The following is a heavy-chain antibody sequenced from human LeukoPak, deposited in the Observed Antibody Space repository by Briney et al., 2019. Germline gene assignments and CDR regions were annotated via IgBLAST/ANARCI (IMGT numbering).Heavy chain of an antibody. J-gene: IGHJ5*02. V-gene: IGHV4-59*08. CDR1: GGSISSYY. Sequence: PSETLSLTCTASGGSISSYYWSWIRQPPGKGLEWIGYIYYSGSTNYNPSLKSRVTISVDTSKNQFSLKLSSVTAADTAVYYCASHGSGSPAPRDSWFDPWGQGTLVTVSS. D-gene: IGHD3-10*01. CDR2: IYYSGST. CDR3: ASHGSGSPAPRDSWFDP.